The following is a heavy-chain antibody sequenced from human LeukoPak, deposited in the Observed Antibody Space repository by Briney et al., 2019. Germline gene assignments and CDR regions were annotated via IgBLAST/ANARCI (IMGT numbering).Heavy chain of an antibody. CDR2: IKQDGSEK. Sequence: PGGSPRLSCTASGFTFSDYWMTWVRQAPGKGLEWVANIKQDGSEKYYVDSVKGRFTISRDNAKNSLYLQMNSLRAEDTAVYYCARPLLSLDYWGQGTLVTVSS. D-gene: IGHD1-26*01. V-gene: IGHV3-7*03. J-gene: IGHJ4*02. CDR1: GFTFSDYW. CDR3: ARPLLSLDY.